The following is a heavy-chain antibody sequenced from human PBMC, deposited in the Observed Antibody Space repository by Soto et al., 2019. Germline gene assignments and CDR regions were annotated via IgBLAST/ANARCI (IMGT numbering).Heavy chain of an antibody. J-gene: IGHJ3*02. CDR2: IYYSGST. CDR1: GGSISSYY. Sequence: SETLSLTCTVSGGSISSYYWSWIRQPPGKGLEWIGYIYYSGSTNYNPSLKSRVTISVETSKNQFSLKLSSVTAADTAVYYCARASYYYDSSGYYSIGTFDIWGQGTMVTVSS. V-gene: IGHV4-59*01. CDR3: ARASYYYDSSGYYSIGTFDI. D-gene: IGHD3-22*01.